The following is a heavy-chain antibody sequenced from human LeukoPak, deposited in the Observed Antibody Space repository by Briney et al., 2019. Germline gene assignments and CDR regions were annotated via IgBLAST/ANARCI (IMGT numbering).Heavy chain of an antibody. Sequence: PSETLSLTCTVSGDSISSSSFYWGWIRQPPGKALEWVGSIFYSGSTYYNTPLKSRVTISVDTSKNQFSLRLSSVTAADTAVYYCARRPYYSDCFGYPFYFDQWGQETLVSVSS. CDR2: IFYSGST. CDR1: GDSISSSSFY. D-gene: IGHD3-22*01. CDR3: ARRPYYSDCFGYPFYFDQ. J-gene: IGHJ4*02. V-gene: IGHV4-39*01.